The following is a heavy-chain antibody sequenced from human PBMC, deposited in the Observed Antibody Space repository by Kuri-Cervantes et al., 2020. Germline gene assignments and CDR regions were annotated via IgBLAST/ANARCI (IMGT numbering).Heavy chain of an antibody. CDR3: ARWIQTGTTNDAFDI. CDR1: GYTFTSYG. D-gene: IGHD1-1*01. CDR2: ISAYNGNT. V-gene: IGHV1-18*01. Sequence: ASVKVSCKASGYTFTSYGISWVRQASGQGLEWMGWISAYNGNTNYAQKLQGRVTMTTDTSTSTAYMKLRSLRSDDTAVYYCARWIQTGTTNDAFDIWGQGTMVTVSS. J-gene: IGHJ3*02.